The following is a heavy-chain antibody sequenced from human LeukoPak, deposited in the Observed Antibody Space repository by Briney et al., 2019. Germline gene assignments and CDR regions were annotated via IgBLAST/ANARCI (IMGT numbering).Heavy chain of an antibody. CDR3: ARSMTSYAFDY. CDR1: GGTFSSYA. J-gene: IGHJ4*02. D-gene: IGHD3-9*01. V-gene: IGHV1-69*01. Sequence: ASVKVSCKASGGTFSSYAITWMRQAPGQGLEWIGGIIPIFGTTNYAQNFQGRVTITADESTRTAYMELSSLRSGDTAVYYCARSMTSYAFDYWGPGTLVTVSS. CDR2: IIPIFGTT.